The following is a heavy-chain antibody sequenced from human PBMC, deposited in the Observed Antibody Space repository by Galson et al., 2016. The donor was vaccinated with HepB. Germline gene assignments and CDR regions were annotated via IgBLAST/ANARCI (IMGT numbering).Heavy chain of an antibody. CDR3: VRDISSSHFDL. CDR1: GFTFSNYA. Sequence: SLRLSCAASGFTFSNYALRWVRQAPGKGLEWVAVVFYDDSRKYYADFVKGRFSISRDNSKSSVYLDMSSLRAEDTAVYYCVRDISSSHFDLWGRGTLVTVTS. V-gene: IGHV3-33*08. CDR2: VFYDDSRK. J-gene: IGHJ2*01. D-gene: IGHD2-2*01.